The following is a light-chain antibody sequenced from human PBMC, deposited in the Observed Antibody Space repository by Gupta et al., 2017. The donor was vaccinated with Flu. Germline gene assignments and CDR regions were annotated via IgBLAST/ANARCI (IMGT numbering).Light chain of an antibody. CDR3: QQYKSYPLT. CDR2: KAS. V-gene: IGKV1-5*03. J-gene: IGKJ4*01. CDR1: QRFSTW. Sequence: GDRVTITCRASQRFSTWLAWYQQKPGKSPKLLIYKASNLERGVPSRFSGSGSGTEFTLTISSLQPDDFATYYCQQYKSYPLTFGGGTKVEIK.